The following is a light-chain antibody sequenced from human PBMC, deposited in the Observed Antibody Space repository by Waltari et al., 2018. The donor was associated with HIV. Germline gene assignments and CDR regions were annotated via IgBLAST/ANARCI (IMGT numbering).Light chain of an antibody. J-gene: IGLJ3*02. CDR3: SSYTSSSTWV. CDR2: EFK. Sequence: QSALTQPASVSGSPGQSITISCTGTSSDVGGYNYVSWYQQLPGKAPRLIIYEFKGRPAGVSHRFSGSKSGNTASLTISGLQTEDEAHYYCSSYTSSSTWVFGGGTNLAVL. V-gene: IGLV2-14*03. CDR1: SSDVGGYNY.